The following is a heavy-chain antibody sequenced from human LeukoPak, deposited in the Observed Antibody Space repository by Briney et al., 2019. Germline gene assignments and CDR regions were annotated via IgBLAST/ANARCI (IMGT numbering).Heavy chain of an antibody. CDR2: IYPGDSDT. CDR1: GYRFTSYW. CDR3: ARASCYSCDAFDI. D-gene: IGHD2-2*02. V-gene: IGHV5-51*01. Sequence: GESLKISCKGSGYRFTSYWIGWVRPMPGKGLEWMGIIYPGDSDTRYSPSFQGQVTISADKSISTAYLQWSSLKASDTAMYYCARASCYSCDAFDIWGQGTMVTVSS. J-gene: IGHJ3*02.